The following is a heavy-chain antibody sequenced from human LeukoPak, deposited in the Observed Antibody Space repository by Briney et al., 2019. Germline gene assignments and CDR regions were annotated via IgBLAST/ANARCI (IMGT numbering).Heavy chain of an antibody. V-gene: IGHV1-24*01. J-gene: IGHJ4*02. Sequence: ASVKVSCKVSGDNLTELTVHWVRQAPGKGVEWIGGMNPEEGKRLYAQKFEGRVTMTEDTSTDTAYMQLTSLRSEDTAVYYCATFGVYDLLECFDYWGQGTLVTVSS. D-gene: IGHD5/OR15-5a*01. CDR2: MNPEEGKR. CDR1: GDNLTELT. CDR3: ATFGVYDLLECFDY.